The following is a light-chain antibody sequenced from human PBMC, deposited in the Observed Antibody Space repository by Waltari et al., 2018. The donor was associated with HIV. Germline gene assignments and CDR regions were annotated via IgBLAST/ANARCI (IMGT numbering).Light chain of an antibody. Sequence: SYELTQPPSVSVSLGQTANIPCYGENVYTKYVSWYQQKSGLSPVLILFQTGRRPSGIPERFSGSDSGKAATLTITGTQTVDEADYYCQTWAGDIWVFGGGTKLTVL. V-gene: IGLV3-1*01. CDR1: NVYTKY. CDR3: QTWAGDIWV. CDR2: QTG. J-gene: IGLJ3*02.